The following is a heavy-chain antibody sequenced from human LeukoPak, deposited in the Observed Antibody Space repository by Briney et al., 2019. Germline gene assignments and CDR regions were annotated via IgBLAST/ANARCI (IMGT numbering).Heavy chain of an antibody. CDR2: FSYSGSA. J-gene: IGHJ4*02. Sequence: SETLSLTCTVSGASITSYYWSLLAQPPGKGLEWIGFFSYSGSANYNPSLKSRVTISMDYSKNQFSLKLTSVTAADTAIYYCGIKDFYFNQIDYWGPGSLVTVSS. V-gene: IGHV4-59*03. CDR1: GASITSYY. D-gene: IGHD3-3*01. CDR3: GIKDFYFNQIDY.